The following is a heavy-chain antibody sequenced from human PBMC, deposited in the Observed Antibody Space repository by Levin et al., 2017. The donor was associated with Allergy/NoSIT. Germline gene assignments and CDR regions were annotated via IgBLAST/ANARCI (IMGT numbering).Heavy chain of an antibody. V-gene: IGHV3-48*01. CDR3: ARNEESYGDAFDI. CDR2: ISARRTTM. D-gene: IGHD2-8*01. J-gene: IGHJ3*02. Sequence: PGGSLRLSCAASGFIFSTYGMIWVRQAPGKGLEWISYISARRTTMYYADSVKGRFTISRDDAKNTLYLQMSSLRAEDTAVYYCARNEESYGDAFDIWGQGTMVTVSS. CDR1: GFIFSTYG.